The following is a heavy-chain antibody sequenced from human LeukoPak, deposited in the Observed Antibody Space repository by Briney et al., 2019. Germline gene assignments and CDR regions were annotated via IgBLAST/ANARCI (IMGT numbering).Heavy chain of an antibody. CDR3: ARAATYYDLLTGAPGYYGMDV. CDR2: ISSSSSYT. D-gene: IGHD3-9*01. J-gene: IGHJ6*02. CDR1: GFTFSDYY. Sequence: GGSLRLSCAASGFTFSDYYMSWIRQAPGKGLEWVSYISSSSSYTNYADSVKGRFTISRDNAKNSLYLQMNSLRAVDTAVYYCARAATYYDLLTGAPGYYGMDVWGQGTTVTVSS. V-gene: IGHV3-11*05.